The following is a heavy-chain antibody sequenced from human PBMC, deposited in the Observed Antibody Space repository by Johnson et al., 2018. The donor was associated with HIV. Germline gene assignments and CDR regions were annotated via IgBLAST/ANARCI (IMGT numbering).Heavy chain of an antibody. Sequence: QVQLVESGGGVVQPGRSLRLSCVASGFTFRTSGMHWVRQAPGQGLEWVAVIWYDGSNKYFADSVKGRFTISRDNSKNTLHLQMNSLRAEDTAVYYCAKGTHYSDSSGYWSNDAFDIWGQGTRVTVSS. CDR1: GFTFRTSG. CDR3: AKGTHYSDSSGYWSNDAFDI. J-gene: IGHJ3*02. V-gene: IGHV3-33*06. D-gene: IGHD3-22*01. CDR2: IWYDGSNK.